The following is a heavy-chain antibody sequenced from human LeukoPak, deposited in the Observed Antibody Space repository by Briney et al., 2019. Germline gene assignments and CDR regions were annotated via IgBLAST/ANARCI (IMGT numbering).Heavy chain of an antibody. J-gene: IGHJ4*02. V-gene: IGHV1-8*03. D-gene: IGHD6-19*01. CDR2: MNPNSGNT. CDR1: GYTFTSYD. Sequence: ASVKVSCKASGYTFTSYDINWVRQATGQGLEWMGWMNPNSGNTGYAQKFQGRVTITGNTSISTAYMELSSLRSEDTAVYYCARGRFKQWLYLYYWGQGTLVTVSS. CDR3: ARGRFKQWLYLYY.